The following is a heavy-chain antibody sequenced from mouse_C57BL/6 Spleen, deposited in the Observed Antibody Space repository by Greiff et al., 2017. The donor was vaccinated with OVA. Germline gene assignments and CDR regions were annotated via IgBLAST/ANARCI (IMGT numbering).Heavy chain of an antibody. D-gene: IGHD2-12*01. V-gene: IGHV1-80*01. J-gene: IGHJ4*01. CDR1: GYAFSSYW. CDR2: IYPGDGDT. CDR3: ASGGSNDGGDY. Sequence: QVQLKQSGAELVKPGASVKISCKASGYAFSSYWMNWVKQRPGKGLEWIGQIYPGDGDTNYNGKFKGKATLTADKSSSTAYMQLSSLTSEDSAVYFCASGGSNDGGDYWGQGTSVTVSS.